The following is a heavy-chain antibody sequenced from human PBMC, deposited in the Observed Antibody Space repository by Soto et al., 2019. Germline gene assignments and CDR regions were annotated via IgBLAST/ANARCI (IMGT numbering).Heavy chain of an antibody. CDR2: FYYSGST. J-gene: IGHJ4*02. CDR3: ARRGIAVALYS. CDR1: GGSVSSSTYY. D-gene: IGHD6-19*01. Sequence: LQLQESGPGLVKPSETLSLSCTVSGGSVSSSTYYWGWIRQPPGKGLEWIGSFYYSGSTYYNPSLTSRGTISVDTSKNQFSLKLSSVIAADTAVYYCARRGIAVALYSWGQGTLVTVSS. V-gene: IGHV4-39*01.